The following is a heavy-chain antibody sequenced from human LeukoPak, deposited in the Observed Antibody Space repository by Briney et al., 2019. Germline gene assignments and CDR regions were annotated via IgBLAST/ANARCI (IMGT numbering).Heavy chain of an antibody. CDR2: INPNSGGT. V-gene: IGHV1-2*02. CDR3: ARGGMVRGAGVGY. Sequence: APGXXLXWMGWINPNSGGTNYAQKFQGRVTMTRDTSISTAYMELSRLRSDDTAVYYCARGGMVRGAGVGYWGQGTLVTVSS. D-gene: IGHD3-10*01. J-gene: IGHJ4*02.